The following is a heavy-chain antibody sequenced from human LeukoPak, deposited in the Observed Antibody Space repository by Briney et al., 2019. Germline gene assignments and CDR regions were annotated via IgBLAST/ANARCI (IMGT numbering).Heavy chain of an antibody. CDR2: IYTSGST. CDR3: ARGGDAAPFDY. Sequence: SQTLSLTCAVSGGSITSGTYYWSWIRQPAGKGLDWIGRIYTSGSTNYNPSLKSRVTILFDTSKNQFSLKLSSVTAAETAVYSCARGGDAAPFDYWGQGTLVAVSS. V-gene: IGHV4-61*02. J-gene: IGHJ4*02. CDR1: GGSITSGTYY. D-gene: IGHD5-12*01.